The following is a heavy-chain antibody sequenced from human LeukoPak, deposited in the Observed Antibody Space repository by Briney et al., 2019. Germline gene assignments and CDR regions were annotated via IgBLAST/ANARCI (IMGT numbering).Heavy chain of an antibody. CDR3: SRRLDY. CDR1: GFTFSDYW. V-gene: IGHV3-15*01. CDR2: IKSKTAGGTI. Sequence: GGSLRLSCAASGFTFSDYWMHWVRQAPGKGLEWVGRIKSKTAGGTIDYAAPVKGRFTISRDDSKNTLYLQMNSLRVEDTAVYYCSRRLDYWGQGTLVTVSS. J-gene: IGHJ4*02.